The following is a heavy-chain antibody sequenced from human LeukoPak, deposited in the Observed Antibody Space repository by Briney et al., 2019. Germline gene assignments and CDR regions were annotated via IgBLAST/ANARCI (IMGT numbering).Heavy chain of an antibody. D-gene: IGHD5-12*01. CDR3: ARQRSGYGPFDY. J-gene: IGHJ4*02. V-gene: IGHV4-59*08. CDR2: IYYSGST. Sequence: SETLSLTCTVSGGSISDYCWSWIRQPPGKGLEWIGCIYYSGSTNYSPSLKSRVTISVDTSKNQFSLKLSSVTAADTAVYFCARQRSGYGPFDYWGQGTLVTVSS. CDR1: GGSISDYC.